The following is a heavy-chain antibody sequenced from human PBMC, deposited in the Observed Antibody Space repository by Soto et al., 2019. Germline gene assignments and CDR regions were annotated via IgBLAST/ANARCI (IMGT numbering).Heavy chain of an antibody. CDR3: ARDHKVYHDSSGYYPNWFDP. CDR2: IIPIFGTA. D-gene: IGHD3-22*01. Sequence: QVQLVQSGAEVKKPGSSVKVSCKASGGTFSSYAISWVRQAPGQGLEWMGGIIPIFGTANYAQKFQGRVTITADESTSTAYMELSSLRSEDTAVYYCARDHKVYHDSSGYYPNWFDPWGQGTLVTVSS. V-gene: IGHV1-69*01. CDR1: GGTFSSYA. J-gene: IGHJ5*02.